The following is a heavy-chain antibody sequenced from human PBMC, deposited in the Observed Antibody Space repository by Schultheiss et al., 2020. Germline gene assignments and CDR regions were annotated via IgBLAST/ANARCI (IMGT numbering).Heavy chain of an antibody. V-gene: IGHV3-73*01. D-gene: IGHD5-18*01. CDR2: IRSKANSYAT. CDR1: GFTFSGSA. CDR3: TSLIFTAMVDY. Sequence: GGSLRLSCAASGFTFSGSAMHWVRQASGKGLEWVGRIRSKANSYATAYAASVKGRFTISRDDSKNTAYLQMNSLKTEDTAVYYCTSLIFTAMVDYWGQGTLGTVSS. J-gene: IGHJ4*02.